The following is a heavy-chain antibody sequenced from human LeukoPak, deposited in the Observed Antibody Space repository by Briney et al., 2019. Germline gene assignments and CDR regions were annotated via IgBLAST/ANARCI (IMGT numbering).Heavy chain of an antibody. Sequence: GGSLRLSCVASGFTFSSYWMSWVRQAPGKRLEWVANIKHDGSEKYYVDSVKGRFTISRDNAKNSLYLQMNSLRAEDTALYYCARGDYYDSSGYDAFDIWGQGTMVTVSS. CDR2: IKHDGSEK. CDR1: GFTFSSYW. J-gene: IGHJ3*02. V-gene: IGHV3-7*03. D-gene: IGHD3-22*01. CDR3: ARGDYYDSSGYDAFDI.